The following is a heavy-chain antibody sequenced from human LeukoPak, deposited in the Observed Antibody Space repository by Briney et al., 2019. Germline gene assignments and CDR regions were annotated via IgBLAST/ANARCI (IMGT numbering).Heavy chain of an antibody. CDR1: GGTFSSYA. J-gene: IGHJ4*02. CDR2: IIPIFGTA. V-gene: IGHV1-69*05. D-gene: IGHD3-10*01. CDR3: ARGFNYGSGSYGH. Sequence: SVKVSCKASGGTFSSYAIGWVRQAPGQGLEWMGRIIPIFGTANYAQKFQGRVTITTDESTSTAYMELSSLRSEDTAVYYCARGFNYGSGSYGHWGQGTLVTVSS.